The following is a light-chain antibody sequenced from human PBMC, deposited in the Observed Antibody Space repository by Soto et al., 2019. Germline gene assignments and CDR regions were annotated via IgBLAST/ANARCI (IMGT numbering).Light chain of an antibody. CDR1: SGSIASNY. J-gene: IGLJ2*01. V-gene: IGLV6-57*01. CDR3: QSYDSSLSGWL. CDR2: EDN. Sequence: NFMLTQPHSVSESPGKTVIISCTRSSGSIASNYVQWYQQRPGSSPTTVIYEDNQRPSGVPDRFSGSIDSSSNSASLTISGLETEDEADYYCQSYDSSLSGWLFGGGTKLTVL.